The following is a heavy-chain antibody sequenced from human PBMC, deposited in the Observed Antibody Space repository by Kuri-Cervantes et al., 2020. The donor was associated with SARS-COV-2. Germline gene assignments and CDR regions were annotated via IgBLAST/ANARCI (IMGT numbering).Heavy chain of an antibody. CDR1: GGSISSSSYY. Sequence: ESLKISCTVSGGSISSSSYYWGWIRQPPGKGLEWIGSIYYSGSTYYNPSLKSRVTISVDTSKNQFSLKLSSVTAADTAVYYCARVYQASDGMDVWGQGTTVTVSS. J-gene: IGHJ6*02. V-gene: IGHV4-39*07. CDR3: ARVYQASDGMDV. CDR2: IYYSGST.